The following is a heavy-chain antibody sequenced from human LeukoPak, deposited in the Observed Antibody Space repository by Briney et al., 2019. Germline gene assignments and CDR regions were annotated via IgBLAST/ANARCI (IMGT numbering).Heavy chain of an antibody. Sequence: SQTLSLTCAISGDSVSSNSVTWNWIRQAPSRGLVWLGRTYYRSTWYNDYAVSVRGRITVNPDTSKNQFSLHLNSVTPEDTAVYYCARRLTQYDCFDPWGQGILVTVSS. CDR3: ARRLTQYDCFDP. D-gene: IGHD2-2*01. J-gene: IGHJ5*02. V-gene: IGHV6-1*01. CDR1: GDSVSSNSVT. CDR2: TYYRSTWYN.